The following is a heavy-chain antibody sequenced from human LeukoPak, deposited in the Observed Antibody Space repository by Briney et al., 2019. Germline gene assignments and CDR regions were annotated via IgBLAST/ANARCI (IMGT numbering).Heavy chain of an antibody. J-gene: IGHJ4*02. D-gene: IGHD3-10*01. Sequence: GGSLRLSCAASGFTFSSYWLSWVRQAPGKGLEWVANIKQDGSEKYYVDSVKGRFTISRDNAKNSLYLQMNSLRAEDTAVYYCARADYYGSGSYYKDYWGQGTLVTVSS. V-gene: IGHV3-7*01. CDR1: GFTFSSYW. CDR2: IKQDGSEK. CDR3: ARADYYGSGSYYKDY.